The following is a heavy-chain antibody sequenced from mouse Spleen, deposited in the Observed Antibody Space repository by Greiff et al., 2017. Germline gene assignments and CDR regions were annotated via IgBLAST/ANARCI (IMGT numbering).Heavy chain of an antibody. Sequence: EVMLVESEGGLVQPGSSMKLSCTASGFTFSDYYMAWVRQVPEKGLEWVANINYDGSSTYYLDSLKSRFIISRDNAKNILYLQMSSLKSEDTATYYCARAGSSYLYYFDYWGQGTTLTVSS. J-gene: IGHJ2*01. CDR3: ARAGSSYLYYFDY. CDR1: GFTFSDYY. D-gene: IGHD1-1*01. V-gene: IGHV5-16*01. CDR2: INYDGSST.